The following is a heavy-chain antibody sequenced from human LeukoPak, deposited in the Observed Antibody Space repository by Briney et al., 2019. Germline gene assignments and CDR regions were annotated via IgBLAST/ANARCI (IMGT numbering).Heavy chain of an antibody. D-gene: IGHD2-2*01. V-gene: IGHV4-39*07. CDR2: INHSGST. CDR1: GGSISSSSYY. CDR3: ARFRLQGSSTSRLYYYYYGMDV. Sequence: SETLSLTCTVSGGSISSSSYYWGWIRQPPGKGLEWSGEINHSGSTNYNPSLKSRVTISVDTSKNQYSLKLSSVTAADTAVYYCARFRLQGSSTSRLYYYYYGMDVWGQGTTVTVSS. J-gene: IGHJ6*02.